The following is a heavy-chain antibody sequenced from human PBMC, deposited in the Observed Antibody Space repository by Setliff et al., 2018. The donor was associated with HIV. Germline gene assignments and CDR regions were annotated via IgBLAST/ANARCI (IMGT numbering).Heavy chain of an antibody. V-gene: IGHV1-46*01. CDR3: ARDSNEGSDWSNGGWFDP. CDR2: INPSGGGT. D-gene: IGHD3-9*01. CDR1: GYTFSSYL. Sequence: RASVKVSCKASGYTFSSYLMHWVRQAPGQGLEWMGTINPSGGGTTYAQKFQGRVNMTRDTSTTTFYMELISLKSEDTAMYYCARDSNEGSDWSNGGWFDPWGPGTLVTVS. J-gene: IGHJ5*02.